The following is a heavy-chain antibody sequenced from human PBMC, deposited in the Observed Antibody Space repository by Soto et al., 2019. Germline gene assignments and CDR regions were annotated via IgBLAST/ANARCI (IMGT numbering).Heavy chain of an antibody. V-gene: IGHV4-34*01. J-gene: IGHJ3*02. CDR1: GGSFSCYY. CDR2: INHSGST. CDR3: ARRSYYDSSGYLDLSHDAFDI. Sequence: SETLSLTCAVYGGSFSCYYWSWIRQPPGKGLEWIGEINHSGSTNYNPSLKSRVTISVDTSKNQFSLKLSSVTAADTAVYYCARRSYYDSSGYLDLSHDAFDIWGQGTMVTVSS. D-gene: IGHD3-22*01.